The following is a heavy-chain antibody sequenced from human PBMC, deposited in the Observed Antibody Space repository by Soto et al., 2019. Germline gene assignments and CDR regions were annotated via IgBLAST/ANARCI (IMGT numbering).Heavy chain of an antibody. D-gene: IGHD3-9*01. Sequence: ASVKVSCKASGYAFTSYYMHWVRQAPGQGLEWMGIINPSGGGTTYAQKFQGRVTMTGDTSTSTVYMELSSLRSEDTAVFYCARGGNVLRFFDWLFVFDYWGQGTPVTVSS. V-gene: IGHV1-46*03. CDR2: INPSGGGT. CDR1: GYAFTSYY. CDR3: ARGGNVLRFFDWLFVFDY. J-gene: IGHJ4*02.